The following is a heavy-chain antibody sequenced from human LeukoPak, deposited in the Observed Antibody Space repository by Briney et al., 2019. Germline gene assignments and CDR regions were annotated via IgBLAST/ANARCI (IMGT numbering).Heavy chain of an antibody. J-gene: IGHJ6*03. CDR3: AREGSVRGYYYYMDV. D-gene: IGHD3-10*01. V-gene: IGHV4-34*01. CDR2: INHSGST. CDR1: GGSFSGYS. Sequence: SETLSLTCAVYGGSFSGYSWSWIRQPPGKGLEWIGEINHSGSTNYNPSLKSRVTISVDTSKNQFSLKLSSVTAADTAVYYCAREGSVRGYYYYMDVWGKGTTVTVSS.